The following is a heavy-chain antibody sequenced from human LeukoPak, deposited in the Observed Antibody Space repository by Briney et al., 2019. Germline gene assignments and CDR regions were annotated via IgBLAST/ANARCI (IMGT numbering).Heavy chain of an antibody. CDR3: ARHKSGSSSWLPHYYYYYYMDV. V-gene: IGHV5-51*01. J-gene: IGHJ6*03. CDR2: IYPGDSDT. CDR1: GSSFTNYW. Sequence: GAALETSLKGSGSSFTNYWIGWVRQPPGKGQGWVGIIYPGDSDTRYSPSFQGQVTISADKSISTAYLQWSSLKASDTAMYYCARHKSGSSSWLPHYYYYYYMDVWGKGTTVTVSS. D-gene: IGHD6-13*01.